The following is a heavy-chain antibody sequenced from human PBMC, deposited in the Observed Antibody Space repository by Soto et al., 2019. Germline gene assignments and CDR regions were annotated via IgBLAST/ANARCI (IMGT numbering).Heavy chain of an antibody. CDR3: ARDGSGRSVRSFDL. J-gene: IGHJ2*01. Sequence: GSTYYNPSLKSRVTISVDTSKNQFSLKLSSVTAADTAVYYCARDGSGRSVRSFDLWGRGTLVTVSS. V-gene: IGHV4-31*02. D-gene: IGHD1-26*01. CDR2: GST.